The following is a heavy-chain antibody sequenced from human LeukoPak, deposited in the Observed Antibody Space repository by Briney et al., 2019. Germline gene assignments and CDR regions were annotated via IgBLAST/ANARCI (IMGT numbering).Heavy chain of an antibody. Sequence: PGGSLRLSCAASGFTFSSYAMSWVRQGPEKGLEWVSTISGGGDTTYYADSVRGRFTVSRDASKNTLFLQMNSLRAEDTAVYYCAKDAGEGSGWYYFDYWDQGTLVTVSS. J-gene: IGHJ4*02. D-gene: IGHD6-13*01. V-gene: IGHV3-23*01. CDR2: ISGGGDTT. CDR3: AKDAGEGSGWYYFDY. CDR1: GFTFSSYA.